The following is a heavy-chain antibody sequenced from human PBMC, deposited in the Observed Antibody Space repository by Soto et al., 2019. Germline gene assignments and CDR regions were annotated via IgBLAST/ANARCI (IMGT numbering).Heavy chain of an antibody. J-gene: IGHJ4*02. CDR3: ASSGAAALGH. CDR2: INPSGSST. D-gene: IGHD6-25*01. CDR1: GFTFTSSA. V-gene: IGHV1-46*01. Sequence: ASVKVSCKASGFTFTSSAVQWVRQARGQGLEWMGIINPSGSSTSYAQKFQARITMTRDTSTSTVYMELSSLRSEDTAVYYCASSGAAALGHWGPGTLVTVSS.